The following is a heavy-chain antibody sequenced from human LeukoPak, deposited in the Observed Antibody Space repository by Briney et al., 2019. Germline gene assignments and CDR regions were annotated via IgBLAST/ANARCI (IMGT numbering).Heavy chain of an antibody. CDR3: AGHDSSTYYYAY. V-gene: IGHV3-74*01. CDR2: INSDESSI. Sequence: GGSLRLSCVGSGFTFSSHWMKWVRQAPGKGLVLVSRINSDESSITYADSVKGRFTIFRDNAKNTLYLQMNSLRAEDTAVYYCAGHDSSTYYYAYWGQEALVTVSS. CDR1: GFTFSSHW. J-gene: IGHJ4*02. D-gene: IGHD3-22*01.